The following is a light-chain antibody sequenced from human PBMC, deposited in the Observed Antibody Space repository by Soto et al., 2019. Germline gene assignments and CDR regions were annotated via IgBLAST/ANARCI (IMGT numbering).Light chain of an antibody. J-gene: IGKJ3*01. V-gene: IGKV3-15*01. CDR1: QSVSSN. Sequence: EIVMTQSPATLPVSPGERATLSCRASQSVSSNLAWYQQKPGQAPRFLIYGASTRATGIPARFSGSGSGTEFTLTISSLQSEDFAVYYCQLRGNWPPAFTFGPGTKVDIK. CDR3: QLRGNWPPAFT. CDR2: GAS.